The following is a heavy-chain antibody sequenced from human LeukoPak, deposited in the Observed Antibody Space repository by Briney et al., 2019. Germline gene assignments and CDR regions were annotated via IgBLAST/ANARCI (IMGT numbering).Heavy chain of an antibody. CDR1: GGSFSGYY. Sequence: SETLSLTCAVYGGSFSGYYWSWIRQPPGRGLEWIGEINHSGSTNYNPSLKSRVTISVDTSKNQFSLKLSSVTAADTAVYYCARGGIAAPNFDYWGQGTLVTVSS. V-gene: IGHV4-34*01. CDR3: ARGGIAAPNFDY. CDR2: INHSGST. D-gene: IGHD6-13*01. J-gene: IGHJ4*02.